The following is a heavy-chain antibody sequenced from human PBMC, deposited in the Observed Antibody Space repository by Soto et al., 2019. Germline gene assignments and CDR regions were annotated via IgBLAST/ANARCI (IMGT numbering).Heavy chain of an antibody. CDR1: GYSFTSYW. D-gene: IGHD5-18*01. J-gene: IGHJ4*02. CDR3: ARLMLRYSYGFAYYFDY. V-gene: IGHV5-51*01. CDR2: IYPGDSDT. Sequence: GESLKISCKGSGYSFTSYWIGWVRQMPGKGLEWMGIIYPGDSDTRYSPSFQGQVTISADKSISTAYLQWSSLKASDTAMYYCARLMLRYSYGFAYYFDYWGQGTLVTVSS.